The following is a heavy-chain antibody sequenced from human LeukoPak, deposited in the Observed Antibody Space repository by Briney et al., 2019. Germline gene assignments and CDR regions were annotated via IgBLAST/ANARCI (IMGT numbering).Heavy chain of an antibody. J-gene: IGHJ3*02. CDR3: AGIGDSPDAFDI. CDR2: ISSSSSYI. V-gene: IGHV3-21*01. CDR1: GFTFSSYS. Sequence: PGGSLRLSCAAPGFTFSSYSMNWVRQAPGKGLEWVSSISSSSSYIYYADSVKGRFTISRDNAKNSLYLQMNSLRAEDTAVYYCAGIGDSPDAFDIWGQGTMVTVSS. D-gene: IGHD3-10*01.